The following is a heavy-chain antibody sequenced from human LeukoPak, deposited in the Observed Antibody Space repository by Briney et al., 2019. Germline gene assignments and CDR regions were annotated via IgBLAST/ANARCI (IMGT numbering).Heavy chain of an antibody. CDR3: ARRGIAAAGQEGYNYGMDV. J-gene: IGHJ6*02. Sequence: PGESLKISCKGSGYSFTSYWIGWVRQMPGKGLEWMGIIYPGDSDTRYSPSFQGQVTISADKSISTAYLQWSSLKASDTAMYYCARRGIAAAGQEGYNYGMDVWGQGTTVTVSS. D-gene: IGHD6-13*01. V-gene: IGHV5-51*01. CDR1: GYSFTSYW. CDR2: IYPGDSDT.